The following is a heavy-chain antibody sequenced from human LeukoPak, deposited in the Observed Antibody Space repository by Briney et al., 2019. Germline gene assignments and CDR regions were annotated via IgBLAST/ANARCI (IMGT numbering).Heavy chain of an antibody. Sequence: GASVKVSCKASGYTSTSYDINWVRQATGQGLEWMGWMNPNSGNTGYAQKFQGRVTMTRNTSISTAYMELSSLRSEDTAVYYCAREITMVRGNYYYGMDVWGQGTTVTVSS. CDR3: AREITMVRGNYYYGMDV. CDR1: GYTSTSYD. D-gene: IGHD3-10*01. V-gene: IGHV1-8*01. CDR2: MNPNSGNT. J-gene: IGHJ6*02.